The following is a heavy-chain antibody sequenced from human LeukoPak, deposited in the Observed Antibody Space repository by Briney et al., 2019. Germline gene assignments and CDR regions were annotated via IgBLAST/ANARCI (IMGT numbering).Heavy chain of an antibody. Sequence: GESLKISCKGSGYSFTSYWIGWVRKMPGKGLEWMGIIYPGDSDTRYSPSFQGQVTISADKSISTAYLQWSSLKASDTAMYYCARQAYCTNGVCYIPGDYWGQGTLVTVSS. CDR3: ARQAYCTNGVCYIPGDY. CDR1: GYSFTSYW. J-gene: IGHJ4*02. D-gene: IGHD2-8*01. V-gene: IGHV5-51*01. CDR2: IYPGDSDT.